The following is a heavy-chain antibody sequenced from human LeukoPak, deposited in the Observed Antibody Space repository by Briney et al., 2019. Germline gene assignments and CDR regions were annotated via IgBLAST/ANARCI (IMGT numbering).Heavy chain of an antibody. Sequence: GASVKVSCKASGGTFSSYAISWVRQAPGQGLEWMGGIIPIFGTANYAQKFQGRVTITTDESTSTAYMELSSPRSEDTAVYYCARSEWFGELLSFYFDYWGQGTLVTVSS. CDR3: ARSEWFGELLSFYFDY. V-gene: IGHV1-69*05. D-gene: IGHD3-10*01. CDR1: GGTFSSYA. J-gene: IGHJ4*02. CDR2: IIPIFGTA.